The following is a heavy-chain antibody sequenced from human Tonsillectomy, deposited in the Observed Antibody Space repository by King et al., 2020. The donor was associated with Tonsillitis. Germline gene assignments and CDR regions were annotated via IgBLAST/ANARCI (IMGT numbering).Heavy chain of an antibody. CDR3: AKHGDWAFDY. D-gene: IGHD4-17*01. J-gene: IGHJ4*02. CDR2: IKKDGTSK. Sequence: VQLVESGGGLVQPGGSLRLSGGASGFTFSNSWMGWVRQAPGKGLEWVANIKKDGTSKYYLDSVEGRFTISRDNAENSLYLQMNSLRDEDTAVYYCAKHGDWAFDYWGQGTLVTVSS. V-gene: IGHV3-7*01. CDR1: GFTFSNSW.